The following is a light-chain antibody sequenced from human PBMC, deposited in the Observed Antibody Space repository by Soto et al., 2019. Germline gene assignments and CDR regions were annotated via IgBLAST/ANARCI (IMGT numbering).Light chain of an antibody. CDR1: QSISSW. J-gene: IGKJ1*01. Sequence: DIQMTQSPSTLSASVGDRVTITCRASQSISSWLAWYQQKPGKAPKLLIYDASSLVSGVPSRFSASGSGTEFTPTISSMQPDDFATYYCQQSWTFGQGTKVEIK. CDR3: QQSWT. V-gene: IGKV1-5*01. CDR2: DAS.